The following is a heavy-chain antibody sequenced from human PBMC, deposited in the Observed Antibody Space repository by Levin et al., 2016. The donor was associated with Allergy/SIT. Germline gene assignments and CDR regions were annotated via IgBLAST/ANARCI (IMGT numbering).Heavy chain of an antibody. CDR2: INEDGSEK. Sequence: WIRQPPGKGLEWVANINEDGSEKRYVDSVKGRFTISRDNARKSLYLQMNSLRAEDTAVYYCAREGYSGWSDSKFDTWGQGTVVTVSS. V-gene: IGHV3-7*01. D-gene: IGHD6-19*01. CDR3: AREGYSGWSDSKFDT. J-gene: IGHJ4*02.